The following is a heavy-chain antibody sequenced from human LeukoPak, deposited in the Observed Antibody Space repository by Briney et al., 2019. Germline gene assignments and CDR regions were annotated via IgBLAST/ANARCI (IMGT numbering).Heavy chain of an antibody. CDR2: ISSSGSTI. CDR1: GFTFSDYY. V-gene: IGHV3-11*01. D-gene: IGHD4-17*01. J-gene: IGHJ4*02. Sequence: GGSLRLSCAASGFTFSDYYMSWIRQAPGKGLEWVSYISSSGSTIFYADSVKGRFTISRDNAENSLYLQMNSLRAEDSAVYYCARVWGPNDYGDYDLFFDYWGQGTLVTVSS. CDR3: ARVWGPNDYGDYDLFFDY.